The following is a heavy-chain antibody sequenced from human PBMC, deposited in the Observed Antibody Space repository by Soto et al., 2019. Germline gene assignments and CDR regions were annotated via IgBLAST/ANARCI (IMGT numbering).Heavy chain of an antibody. J-gene: IGHJ4*02. D-gene: IGHD2-21*02. CDR2: INAGGNT. Sequence: GGSLRLSCAASGFDASVNYMAWVRQAPGKGLEWVSTINAGGNTFYADSVKGRFTISRDNSKNTLYLQMNSLRAEDTAVYYCAKDLAYCGGDCYYGFDYWGQGTLVTVSS. CDR3: AKDLAYCGGDCYYGFDY. CDR1: GFDASVNY. V-gene: IGHV3-66*01.